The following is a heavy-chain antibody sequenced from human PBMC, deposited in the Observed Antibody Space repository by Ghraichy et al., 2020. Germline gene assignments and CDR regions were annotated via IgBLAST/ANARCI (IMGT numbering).Heavy chain of an antibody. Sequence: SETLSLTCAVYDGSFSRYYWSWIRQPPGKGLEWIGEINHSGSADYNPSLKSRVTISVDTSKSQFSLRLSSVTAADTAVYYCARGPNRGRWLRHSSLVDWGQGTLVTVSS. D-gene: IGHD5-24*01. J-gene: IGHJ4*02. CDR2: INHSGSA. CDR3: ARGPNRGRWLRHSSLVD. V-gene: IGHV4-34*01. CDR1: DGSFSRYY.